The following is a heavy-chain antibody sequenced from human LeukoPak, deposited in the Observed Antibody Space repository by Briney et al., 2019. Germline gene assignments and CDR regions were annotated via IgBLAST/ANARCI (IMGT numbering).Heavy chain of an antibody. J-gene: IGHJ4*02. Sequence: GGSLRLSCAASGFTLSSYWMQWVRQAPGKGLVWVSRINSDGSSTGYADSVKGRFTISRDNSKNTLYLQMNSLRAEDTAVYYCARWVGAAGFDYWGQGTLVTVSS. V-gene: IGHV3-74*01. D-gene: IGHD2-15*01. CDR1: GFTLSSYW. CDR3: ARWVGAAGFDY. CDR2: INSDGSST.